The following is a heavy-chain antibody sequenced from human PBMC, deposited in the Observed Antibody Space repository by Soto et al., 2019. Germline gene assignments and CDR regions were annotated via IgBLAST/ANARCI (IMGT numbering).Heavy chain of an antibody. D-gene: IGHD6-13*01. Sequence: QVQLVESGGGVVQPGRSLRLSCAASGFTFSSYAMHWVRQAPGKGLEWVAVISYDGSNKYYADSVKGRFTISRDNSKNTVYVQMNSLRVEDTAVYYCARAKVSGIAVALDYWGQGTLVTVSS. J-gene: IGHJ4*02. V-gene: IGHV3-30-3*01. CDR3: ARAKVSGIAVALDY. CDR2: ISYDGSNK. CDR1: GFTFSSYA.